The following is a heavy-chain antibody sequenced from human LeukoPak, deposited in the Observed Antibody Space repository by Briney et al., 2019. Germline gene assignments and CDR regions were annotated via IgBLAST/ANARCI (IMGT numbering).Heavy chain of an antibody. CDR3: ARSVVGWFDP. CDR1: GFTFSSYS. D-gene: IGHD2-15*01. CDR2: ISSSSSYI. Sequence: PGGSLRLSCAASGFTFSSYSMNWVRQAPGKGLGWVSSISSSSSYIYYADSVKGRFTISRDNAKNSLYLQMNSLRAEDTAVYYCARSVVGWFDPWGQGTLVTVSS. J-gene: IGHJ5*02. V-gene: IGHV3-21*01.